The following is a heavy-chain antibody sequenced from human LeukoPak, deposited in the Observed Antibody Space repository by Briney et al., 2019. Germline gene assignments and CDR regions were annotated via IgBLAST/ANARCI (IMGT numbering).Heavy chain of an antibody. V-gene: IGHV3-48*01. D-gene: IGHD3-10*01. CDR2: ISSRSSTI. Sequence: GGSLRLSCAASGFTFSSYSTNWVRQAPGKGLEWVSYISSRSSTIYYADSVKGRFTISRDNAKNSLYLQMNSLRAEDTAVYYCARDSRGAYFDYWGQGTLVTVSS. CDR3: ARDSRGAYFDY. CDR1: GFTFSSYS. J-gene: IGHJ4*02.